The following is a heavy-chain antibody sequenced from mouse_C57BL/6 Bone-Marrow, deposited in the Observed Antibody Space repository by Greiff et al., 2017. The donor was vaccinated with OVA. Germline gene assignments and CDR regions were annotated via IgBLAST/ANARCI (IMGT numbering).Heavy chain of an antibody. CDR2: IYPRSGNT. CDR1: GYTFTSYG. D-gene: IGHD3-2*02. Sequence: VKLMESGAELARPGASVKLSCKASGYTFTSYGISWVKQRTGQGLEWIGEIYPRSGNTYYNEKFKGKATLTADKSSSTAYMELRSLTSEDSAVYFCARRDSSGYNFDYWGQGTTLTVSS. J-gene: IGHJ2*01. V-gene: IGHV1-81*01. CDR3: ARRDSSGYNFDY.